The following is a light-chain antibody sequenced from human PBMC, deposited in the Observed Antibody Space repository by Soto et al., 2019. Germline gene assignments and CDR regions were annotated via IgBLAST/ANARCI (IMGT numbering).Light chain of an antibody. J-gene: IGKJ1*01. V-gene: IGKV1-39*01. CDR2: AAS. CDR3: QQSYSNTWT. Sequence: DIQMTQSPSSLSESAGNMVTITCRASQGISTYLNWYQQKPGKAPKLLIYAASSLQSGVPSRLSGSGYETDLTITISSMKTEDFETYSCQQSYSNTWTFGQGTKVDIK. CDR1: QGISTY.